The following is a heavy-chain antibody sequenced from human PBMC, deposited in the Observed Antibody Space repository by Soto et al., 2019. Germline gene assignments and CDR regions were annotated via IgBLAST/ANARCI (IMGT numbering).Heavy chain of an antibody. CDR2: IYYSGST. Sequence: SETLSLTCTVSGDSISSGDYYWSWIRQPPGKGLEWIGYIYYSGSTYYNPSLKSRVTISVDTSKNQFSLKLSSVTAADTAVYYCARVTYDFWSGYRTDYYYGMDVWGQGTTVTVSS. V-gene: IGHV4-30-4*01. CDR1: GDSISSGDYY. CDR3: ARVTYDFWSGYRTDYYYGMDV. D-gene: IGHD3-3*01. J-gene: IGHJ6*02.